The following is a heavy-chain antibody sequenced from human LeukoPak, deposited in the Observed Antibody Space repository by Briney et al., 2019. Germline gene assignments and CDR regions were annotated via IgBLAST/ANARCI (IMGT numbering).Heavy chain of an antibody. D-gene: IGHD3-22*01. V-gene: IGHV4-39*07. CDR3: ARGGRGYYDSSGYYLFDY. CDR2: IYDSGRT. J-gene: IGHJ4*02. Sequence: SETLSLTCPVSGGSIRSSYYYWGWIRQPPGKGLEWIGSIYDSGRTYYNPSLKSRVTISVDTSKNQFSLKLSSVTAADTAVYYCARGGRGYYDSSGYYLFDYWGQGTLVTVSS. CDR1: GGSIRSSYYY.